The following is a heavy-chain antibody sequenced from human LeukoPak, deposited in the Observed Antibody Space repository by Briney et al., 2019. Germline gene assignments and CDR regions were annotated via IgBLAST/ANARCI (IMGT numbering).Heavy chain of an antibody. CDR3: ARVRYCYDSSVLDY. CDR2: IYYSGST. J-gene: IGHJ4*02. Sequence: SETLSLTCTVSGGSISSYYWSWIRQPPGKGLEWIGYIYYSGSTNYNPSLKSRVTISVDTSKNQFSLKLSSVTAADTAVYYCARVRYCYDSSVLDYWGQGTLVTVSS. V-gene: IGHV4-59*01. CDR1: GGSISSYY. D-gene: IGHD3-22*01.